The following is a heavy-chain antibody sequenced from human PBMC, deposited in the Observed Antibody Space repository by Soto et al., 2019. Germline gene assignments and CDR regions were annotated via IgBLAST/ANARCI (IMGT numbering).Heavy chain of an antibody. CDR1: GYTFTSYA. CDR3: ARDRVRLRGWDGMDV. Sequence: ASVKVSCKASGYTFTSYAMHWVRQAPGQRLEWMGWINAGNGNTKYSQKFQGRVTITRDTSASTAYMELSSLRSEDTAVYYCARDRVRLRGWDGMDVWGQGTTVTVSS. J-gene: IGHJ6*02. V-gene: IGHV1-3*01. CDR2: INAGNGNT. D-gene: IGHD3-10*01.